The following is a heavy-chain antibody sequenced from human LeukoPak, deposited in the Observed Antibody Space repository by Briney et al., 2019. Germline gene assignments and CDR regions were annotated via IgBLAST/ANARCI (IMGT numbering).Heavy chain of an antibody. CDR3: ARGWRQWLAPFDY. CDR1: GFTVSSHY. D-gene: IGHD6-19*01. Sequence: GGSLRLSCAASGFTVSSHYMSWVRQAPGKGLEWVSVIYSIGDTHYADSVKGRFTISRDNFKNTLYLQMNSLRAEDTAVYYCARGWRQWLAPFDYWGQGTLVTVSS. V-gene: IGHV3-53*01. J-gene: IGHJ4*02. CDR2: IYSIGDT.